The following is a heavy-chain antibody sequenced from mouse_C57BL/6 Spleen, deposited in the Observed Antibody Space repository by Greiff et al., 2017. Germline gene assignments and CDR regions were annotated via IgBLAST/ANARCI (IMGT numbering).Heavy chain of an antibody. V-gene: IGHV14-4*01. CDR3: TRYDYDVAWYAY. D-gene: IGHD2-4*01. Sequence: EVQLQQSGAELVRPGASVKLSCTASGFNIKDDYMHWVKQRPEQGLEWTGWIDPENGDTEYASKFQGKAPIPADTSSNTAYLQLSSLTSEDTAVYYCTRYDYDVAWYAYWGQGTLVTVSA. CDR1: GFNIKDDY. J-gene: IGHJ3*01. CDR2: IDPENGDT.